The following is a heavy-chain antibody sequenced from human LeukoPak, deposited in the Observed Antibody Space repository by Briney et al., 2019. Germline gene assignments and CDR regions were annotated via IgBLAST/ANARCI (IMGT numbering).Heavy chain of an antibody. D-gene: IGHD3-22*01. CDR3: ARMSYYESFGYY. V-gene: IGHV1-69*13. Sequence: SVKISFKASGGTFSSYSISWVRQATGQGLEWMGGIIPIFGTANYAQKFQDRLTITADESTSTAYLHLSSLRSEYTAGYYCARMSYYESFGYYWGQGNVVSVFS. J-gene: IGHJ4*02. CDR2: IIPIFGTA. CDR1: GGTFSSYS.